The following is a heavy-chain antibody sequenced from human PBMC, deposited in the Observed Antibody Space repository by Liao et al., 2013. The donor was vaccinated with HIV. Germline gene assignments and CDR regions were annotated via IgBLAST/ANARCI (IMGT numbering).Heavy chain of an antibody. J-gene: IGHJ5*02. CDR2: IYYRGTT. D-gene: IGHD3-3*01. Sequence: QLQLRESGPGLAKPSETLSLTCTVSGDSISGSSFYWGWVRQPPGKGLQWIGSIYYRGTTNYNPTLRNRVTVSVDTSKNQFSLKLRSVTAADTAVYFCARTDQYYDFWNGYENWFDPWGQGTLVTVSS. V-gene: IGHV4-39*07. CDR1: GDSISGSSFY. CDR3: ARTDQYYDFWNGYENWFDP.